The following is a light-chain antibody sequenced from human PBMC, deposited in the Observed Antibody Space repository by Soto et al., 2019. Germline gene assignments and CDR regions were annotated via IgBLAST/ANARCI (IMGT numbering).Light chain of an antibody. CDR1: QSISSW. Sequence: DIPMTQSLSTLSASVGDRVTITCRASQSISSWLAWYQQKPGKAPKLLIYDASSLESGVPSRFSGSGSGTEFTLTISSLQPDDFATYYCQQYNSYSHTFGQGTKLEIK. CDR2: DAS. J-gene: IGKJ2*01. CDR3: QQYNSYSHT. V-gene: IGKV1-5*01.